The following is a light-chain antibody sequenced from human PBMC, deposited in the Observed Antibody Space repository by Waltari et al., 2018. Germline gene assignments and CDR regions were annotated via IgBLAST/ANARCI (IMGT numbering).Light chain of an antibody. Sequence: IKMTQSPSTLPASVVDTVITSCRASHSITTSLALYQQKPGKAPDVLIYGASNLESGVPSRFSGSGSGTEFTLNISSLQPDDFATYYCQQYKSYKTFGQGTRVEIK. J-gene: IGKJ1*01. CDR3: QQYKSYKT. V-gene: IGKV1-5*03. CDR2: GAS. CDR1: HSITTS.